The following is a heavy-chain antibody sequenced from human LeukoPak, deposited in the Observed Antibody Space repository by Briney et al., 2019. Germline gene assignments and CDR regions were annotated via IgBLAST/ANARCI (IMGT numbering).Heavy chain of an antibody. CDR3: ARDPLYYGSGSYYGYYFDY. V-gene: IGHV3-21*01. Sequence: GGSLRLSCAASGFTFSSYSMNWARQAPGKGLEWVSSISSSSSYIYYADSVKGRFTISRDNAKNSLYLQMNSLRAEDTAVYYCARDPLYYGSGSYYGYYFDYWGQGTLVTVSS. J-gene: IGHJ4*02. D-gene: IGHD3-10*01. CDR2: ISSSSSYI. CDR1: GFTFSSYS.